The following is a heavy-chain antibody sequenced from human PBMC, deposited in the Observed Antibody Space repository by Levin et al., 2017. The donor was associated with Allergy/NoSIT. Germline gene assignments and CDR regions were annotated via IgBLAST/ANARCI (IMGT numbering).Heavy chain of an antibody. CDR1: GFTISTNY. V-gene: IGHV3-53*01. CDR3: ARDASHYESSGAFDI. CDR2: MYSAGST. D-gene: IGHD3-22*01. Sequence: GGSLRLSCAASGFTISTNYINWVRQAPGKGLEWVSMMYSAGSTFYADSVRGRFTMSRDTSMNTLYLQMNSLRVEDTAVYYCARDASHYESSGAFDIWGQGTMVTVSS. J-gene: IGHJ3*02.